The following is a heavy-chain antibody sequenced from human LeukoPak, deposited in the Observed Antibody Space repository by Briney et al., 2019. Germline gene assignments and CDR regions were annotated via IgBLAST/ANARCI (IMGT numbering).Heavy chain of an antibody. D-gene: IGHD6-19*01. Sequence: GGSLRLSCAASGFNFSAYYMHWVRQAPGKGPVWVSRINRDGTKTDYADSVKGRFTISRDNAKNTLYLQMNSLRVEDRAVYYCARDSAVADYWGQGTLVTVSS. CDR3: ARDSAVADY. J-gene: IGHJ4*02. V-gene: IGHV3-74*01. CDR1: GFNFSAYY. CDR2: INRDGTKT.